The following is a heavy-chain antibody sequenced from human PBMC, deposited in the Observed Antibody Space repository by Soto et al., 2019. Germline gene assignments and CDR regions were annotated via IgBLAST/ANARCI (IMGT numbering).Heavy chain of an antibody. CDR3: TRAAIRGELLEY. Sequence: TGGSLRLSCVGTGFKFDDYGMIWVRQAPGKGPEWVSGINWNGRKTGYVNSVKGRFTISRDNSKNTLNLQMNSLRVEDTAVYYCTRAAIRGELLEYWGQGTQVTVSS. CDR2: INWNGRKT. V-gene: IGHV3-20*04. CDR1: GFKFDDYG. D-gene: IGHD1-26*01. J-gene: IGHJ4*02.